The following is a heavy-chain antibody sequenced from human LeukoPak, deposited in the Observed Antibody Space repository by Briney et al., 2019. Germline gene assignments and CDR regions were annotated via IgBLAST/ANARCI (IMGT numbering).Heavy chain of an antibody. Sequence: GGSLRLSCAASGFTFSSYGMHWVRQAPGKGLEWVAVILYDGSNKYYADSVKGRFTISRDNSKNTLYLQMNSLRAEDTAVYYCAKDKIGGYYFIDYWGQGTLVTVSS. J-gene: IGHJ4*02. CDR3: AKDKIGGYYFIDY. V-gene: IGHV3-30*18. CDR1: GFTFSSYG. CDR2: ILYDGSNK. D-gene: IGHD3-22*01.